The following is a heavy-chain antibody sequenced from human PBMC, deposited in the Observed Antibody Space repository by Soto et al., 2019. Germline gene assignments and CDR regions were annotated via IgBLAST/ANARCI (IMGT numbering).Heavy chain of an antibody. CDR1: GGSFSGYY. CDR3: ARGWYDAFDI. CDR2: INHSGST. Sequence: QVQLQQWGAGLLKPSETLSLTCAVYGGSFSGYYWSWIRQPPGKGLEWIGEINHSGSTNYNPSLKSRVTRSVDTSKNQFSLKLSSVTAADTAVYYCARGWYDAFDIWGQGTMVTVSS. V-gene: IGHV4-34*01. D-gene: IGHD2-15*01. J-gene: IGHJ3*02.